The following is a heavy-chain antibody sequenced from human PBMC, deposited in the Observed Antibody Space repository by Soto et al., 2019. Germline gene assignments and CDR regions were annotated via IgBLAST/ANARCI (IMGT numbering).Heavy chain of an antibody. D-gene: IGHD4-17*01. CDR2: IKGDGSRK. CDR3: ARDTYGDYGQVLDY. CDR1: GFTFSSYA. J-gene: IGHJ4*02. V-gene: IGHV3-7*01. Sequence: GGSLRLSCAASGFTFSSYAMSWVRQAPGKGLEWVANIKGDGSRKYYADSVKGRFTVSRDNAKNSVYLQMSSLRVEDTGLYYCARDTYGDYGQVLDYWGQGTRVTVSS.